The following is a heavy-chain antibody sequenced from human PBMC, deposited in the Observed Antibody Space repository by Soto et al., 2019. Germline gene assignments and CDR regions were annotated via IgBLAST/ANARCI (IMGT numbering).Heavy chain of an antibody. Sequence: QVQLVQSGPEVKRPGASVRISCRTAGYSFKNYAIHWVRQAPGQKLEWMGWSNEGSGNTRYSHKFQGRMSIARDTSASTSYVYMRSLTSDATAVYFCARDDRNISGAVTLDYWGPGTLVTVSS. CDR1: GYSFKNYA. V-gene: IGHV1-3*01. CDR2: SNEGSGNT. D-gene: IGHD3-3*02. J-gene: IGHJ4*02. CDR3: ARDDRNISGAVTLDY.